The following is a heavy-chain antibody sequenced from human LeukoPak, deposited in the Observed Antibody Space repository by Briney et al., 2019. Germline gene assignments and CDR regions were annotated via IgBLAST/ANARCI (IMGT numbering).Heavy chain of an antibody. J-gene: IGHJ4*02. V-gene: IGHV3-21*01. CDR2: ISSSSAYI. Sequence: GGSLRLSCAASGFTFSSYSMSWVRQAPGKGLEWVSSISSSSAYIYYADSVKGRFTISRDNAKNSLYLQMNGLRPEDTAVYYCARVPADYWGQGTLVSVSS. CDR3: ARVPADY. CDR1: GFTFSSYS.